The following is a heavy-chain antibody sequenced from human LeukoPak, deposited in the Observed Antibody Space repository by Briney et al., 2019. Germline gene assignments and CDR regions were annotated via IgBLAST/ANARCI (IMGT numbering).Heavy chain of an antibody. CDR3: ARDGGRPRTRYSSSWND. CDR1: GGSISSYY. V-gene: IGHV4-59*12. Sequence: SETLSLTCTVSGGSISSYYWSWIRQPPGKGLEWIGYIYYSGSTNYNPSLKSRVTISVDTSKNQFSLKLSSVTAADTAVYYCARDGGRPRTRYSSSWNDWGQGTLVTVSS. J-gene: IGHJ4*02. CDR2: IYYSGST. D-gene: IGHD6-13*01.